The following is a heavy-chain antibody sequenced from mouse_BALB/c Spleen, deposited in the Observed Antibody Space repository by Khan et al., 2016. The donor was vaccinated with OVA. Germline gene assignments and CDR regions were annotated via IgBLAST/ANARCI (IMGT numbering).Heavy chain of an antibody. CDR1: GFTFNKYG. D-gene: IGHD2-12*01. CDR2: ISGDSNSI. Sequence: EVELVESGGGLVQPGGSRKLSCAASGFTFNKYGMHWVRQAPEKGLEWVAYISGDSNSIYYVDSVKGRFTISSDTPKNTLFLQMTSLMSEDTAMYYCATSYSYGYYFDYWGPGTMLTVS. CDR3: ATSYSYGYYFDY. J-gene: IGHJ2*01. V-gene: IGHV5-17*02.